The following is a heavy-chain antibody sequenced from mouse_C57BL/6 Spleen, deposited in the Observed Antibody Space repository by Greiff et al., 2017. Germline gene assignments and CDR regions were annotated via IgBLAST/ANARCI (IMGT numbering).Heavy chain of an antibody. D-gene: IGHD4-1*01. CDR2: IDPETGGT. V-gene: IGHV1-15*01. Sequence: VQLQQSGAELVRPGASVTLSCKASGYTFTDYEMHWVKQTPVHGLEWIGAIDPETGGTAYNQKFKGKAILTADKSSSTAYMELRSLTSEDSAVYYCSLANWDYAMGYWGQGTSVTVSS. J-gene: IGHJ4*01. CDR1: GYTFTDYE. CDR3: SLANWDYAMGY.